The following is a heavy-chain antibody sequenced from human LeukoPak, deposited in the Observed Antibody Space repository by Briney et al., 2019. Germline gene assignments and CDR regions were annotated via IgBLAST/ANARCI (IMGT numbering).Heavy chain of an antibody. CDR1: GFTFSSYA. V-gene: IGHV3-23*01. Sequence: GGSLGLSCAASGFTFSSYAMSWVRQAPGKGLEWVSAISGSGGSAYYADSVKGRFTISRDNSKNTLYLQMNSLRAEDTAVYYCAKDGSYFTPPYWGQGTLVTVSS. J-gene: IGHJ4*02. CDR3: AKDGSYFTPPY. CDR2: ISGSGGSA. D-gene: IGHD1-26*01.